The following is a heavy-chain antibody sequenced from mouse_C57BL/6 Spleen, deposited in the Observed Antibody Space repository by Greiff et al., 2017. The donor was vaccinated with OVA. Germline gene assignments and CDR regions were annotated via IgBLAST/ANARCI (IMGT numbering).Heavy chain of an antibody. J-gene: IGHJ2*01. D-gene: IGHD1-1*01. V-gene: IGHV1-26*01. CDR3: ASLITTVVDY. Sequence: VQLQQSGPELVKPGASVKISCKASGYTFTDYYMNWVKQSHGKSLEWIGDINPNNGGTSYNQKFKGKATLTVDKSSSTAYMELRSLTSEDSAVYYCASLITTVVDYWGQGTTLTVSS. CDR2: INPNNGGT. CDR1: GYTFTDYY.